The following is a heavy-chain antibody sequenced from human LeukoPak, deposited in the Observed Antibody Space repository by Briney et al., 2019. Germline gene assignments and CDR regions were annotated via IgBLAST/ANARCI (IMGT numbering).Heavy chain of an antibody. Sequence: GESLKISCKGSGYSFTSYWIGWLRQMPGKGLEWMGIIYPGDSDTRYSPSFQGQVTISADKSISTAYLQWSSLKASDTAMYYCAIHYDSSGYTSLFDYWGQGTLVTVSS. CDR2: IYPGDSDT. J-gene: IGHJ4*02. D-gene: IGHD3-22*01. V-gene: IGHV5-51*01. CDR1: GYSFTSYW. CDR3: AIHYDSSGYTSLFDY.